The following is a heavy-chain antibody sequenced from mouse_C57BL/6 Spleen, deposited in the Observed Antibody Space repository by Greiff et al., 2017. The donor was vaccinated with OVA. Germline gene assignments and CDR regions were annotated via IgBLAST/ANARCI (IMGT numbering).Heavy chain of an antibody. D-gene: IGHD5-5*01. V-gene: IGHV1-15*01. CDR3: TREEVYLRAMDY. J-gene: IGHJ4*01. CDR1: GYTFTDYE. CDR2: IDPETGGT. Sequence: VQVVESGAELVRPGASVTLSCKASGYTFTDYEMHWVKQTPVHGLEWIGAIDPETGGTAYNQKFKGKAILTADKSSSTAYMELRSLTSEDSAVYYCTREEVYLRAMDYWGQGTSVTVSS.